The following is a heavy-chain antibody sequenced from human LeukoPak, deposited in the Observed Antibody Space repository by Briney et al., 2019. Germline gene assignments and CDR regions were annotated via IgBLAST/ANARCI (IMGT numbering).Heavy chain of an antibody. CDR1: GITFSRNT. J-gene: IGHJ1*01. CDR2: ISASGGST. V-gene: IGHV3-23*01. D-gene: IGHD2-21*02. Sequence: GGSLRLSCTAPGITFSRNTMSWVRQAPGKGLEWVPAISASGGSTCYADSVKGRFTISRDNSKNTLYLQMNSLRAEDTAVYYCAKDSEYCGGDCYWYFQHWGQGTLVTVSS. CDR3: AKDSEYCGGDCYWYFQH.